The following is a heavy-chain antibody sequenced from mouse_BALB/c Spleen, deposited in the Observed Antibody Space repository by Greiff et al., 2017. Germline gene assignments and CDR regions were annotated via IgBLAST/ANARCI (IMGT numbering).Heavy chain of an antibody. D-gene: IGHD1-1*01. CDR2: IWAGGST. V-gene: IGHV2-9*02. J-gene: IGHJ4*01. Sequence: VKLVESGPGLVAPSQSLSITCTVSGFSLTSYGVHWVRQPPGKGLEWLGVIWAGGSTNYNSALMSRLSISKDNSKSQVFLKMNSLQTDDTAMYYCARGDYDGSSYYYYAMDYWGQGTSVTVSS. CDR3: ARGDYDGSSYYYYAMDY. CDR1: GFSLTSYG.